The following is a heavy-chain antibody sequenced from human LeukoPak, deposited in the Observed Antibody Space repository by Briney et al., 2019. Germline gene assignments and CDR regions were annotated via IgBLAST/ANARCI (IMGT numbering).Heavy chain of an antibody. Sequence: ESGPGLVKPPETLSLTCTVSGGSISSSSYSWTWIRQPPGKGLEWIGSIHYDGNTYYKPSLRSRVTISVDTSNQFSLRLSSATAADTATYYCARHSLNNYGHYYWGQGTLVTVSS. J-gene: IGHJ4*02. CDR3: ARHSLNNYGHYY. CDR1: GGSISSSSYS. CDR2: IHYDGNT. D-gene: IGHD4-17*01. V-gene: IGHV4-39*01.